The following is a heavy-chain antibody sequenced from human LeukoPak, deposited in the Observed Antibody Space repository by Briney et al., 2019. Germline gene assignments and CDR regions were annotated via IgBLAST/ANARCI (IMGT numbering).Heavy chain of an antibody. D-gene: IGHD3-10*01. V-gene: IGHV4-4*07. Sequence: PSETLSLTCTVSGGSISSYYWSWIRQPAGKGLEWIGRIYTSGSTNYNPSLKSRVTISVDTSKNQFSLKLSSVTAADTAVYYCARVSAYYGSGSYYFPLDYWGQGTLVTVTS. CDR3: ARVSAYYGSGSYYFPLDY. CDR2: IYTSGST. J-gene: IGHJ4*02. CDR1: GGSISSYY.